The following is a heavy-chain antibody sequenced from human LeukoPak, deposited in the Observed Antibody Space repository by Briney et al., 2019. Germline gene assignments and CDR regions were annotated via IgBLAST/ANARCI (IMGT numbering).Heavy chain of an antibody. CDR1: GYSFTTYY. CDR2: INPSGGTT. CDR3: AREMAATFRTFDY. Sequence: ASVKLSCKASGYSFTTYYMHWVRQGPGQGLEWMGIINPSGGTTTYAQKFQGRVTMTRDTSTSTVYMELSSLRSEDTAVYYCAREMAATFRTFDYWGQGTLVTVSS. V-gene: IGHV1-46*01. J-gene: IGHJ4*02. D-gene: IGHD5-24*01.